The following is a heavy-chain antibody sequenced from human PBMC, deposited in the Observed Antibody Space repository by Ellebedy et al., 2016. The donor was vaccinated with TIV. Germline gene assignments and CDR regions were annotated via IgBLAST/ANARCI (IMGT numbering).Heavy chain of an antibody. CDR1: GGSISSYY. CDR3: ARDRVGPLDY. J-gene: IGHJ4*02. CDR2: IYYSGST. V-gene: IGHV4-59*01. Sequence: SETLSLXXTVSGGSISSYYWSWIRQPPGKGLEWIGYIYYSGSTNYNPSLKSRVTISVDTSKNQFSLKLSSVTAADTAVYYCARDRVGPLDYWGQGTLVTVSS. D-gene: IGHD1-26*01.